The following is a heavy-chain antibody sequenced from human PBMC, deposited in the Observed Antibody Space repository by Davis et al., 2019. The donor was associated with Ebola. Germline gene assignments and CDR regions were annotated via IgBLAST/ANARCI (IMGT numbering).Heavy chain of an antibody. Sequence: MPSETLSLTCTIYGGSFSGYYWSWIRQPPGKGLEWLGAVSHSGYSNYNPSLKSRVTMSVDMSKNQFSLTLTSVSAADTAVYYCARTTLTSISDAGLGYNFFAPWGQGTLVTVSS. J-gene: IGHJ5*02. CDR2: VSHSGYS. CDR3: ARTTLTSISDAGLGYNFFAP. V-gene: IGHV4-34*01. D-gene: IGHD2-21*02. CDR1: GGSFSGYY.